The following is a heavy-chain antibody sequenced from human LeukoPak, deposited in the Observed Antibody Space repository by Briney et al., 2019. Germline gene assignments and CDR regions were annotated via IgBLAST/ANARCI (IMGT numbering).Heavy chain of an antibody. CDR3: RGICCSTSCFQAHDAFDI. CDR2: IYYSGST. J-gene: IGHJ3*02. CDR1: GGSISSYY. Sequence: SETLSLTCTVSGGSISSYYWSWIRQPPGKGLEWIGYIYYSGSTNYNPSLKSRVTISVDTSKNQFSLKLSSVTAADTAVYYCRGICCSTSCFQAHDAFDIWGQGTMVTVSS. D-gene: IGHD2-2*01. V-gene: IGHV4-59*08.